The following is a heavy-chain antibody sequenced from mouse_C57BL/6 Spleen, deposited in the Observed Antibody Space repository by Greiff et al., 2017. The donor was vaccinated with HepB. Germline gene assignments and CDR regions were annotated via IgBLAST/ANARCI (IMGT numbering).Heavy chain of an antibody. V-gene: IGHV14-2*01. D-gene: IGHD2-2*01. CDR3: ARAAMVTTGFDY. J-gene: IGHJ2*01. CDR1: GFNIKDYY. CDR2: IDPEDGET. Sequence: VHVKQSGAELVKPGASVKLSCTASGFNIKDYYMHWVKQRTEQGLEWIGRIDPEDGETKYAPKFQGKATITADTSSNTAYLQLSSLTSEDTAVYYCARAAMVTTGFDYCGQGTTLTVSS.